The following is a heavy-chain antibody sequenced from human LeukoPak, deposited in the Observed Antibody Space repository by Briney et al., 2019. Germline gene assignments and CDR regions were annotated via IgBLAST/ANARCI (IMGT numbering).Heavy chain of an antibody. CDR2: IIPIFGTA. V-gene: IGHV1-69*13. CDR3: ARDYDFWSGYYSPNWFDP. Sequence: SVKVSCKASGGTFSSYAISWVRQAPGQGLEWMGGIIPIFGTANYARKFQGRVTITADESTSTAYMELSSLRSEDTAVYYCARDYDFWSGYYSPNWFDPWGQGTLVTVSS. CDR1: GGTFSSYA. D-gene: IGHD3-3*01. J-gene: IGHJ5*02.